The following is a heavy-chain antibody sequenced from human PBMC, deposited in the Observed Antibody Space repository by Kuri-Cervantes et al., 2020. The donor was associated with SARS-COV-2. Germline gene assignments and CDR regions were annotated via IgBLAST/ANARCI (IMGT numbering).Heavy chain of an antibody. CDR3: ARGDYYDSSGYYYSPMDV. J-gene: IGHJ6*02. CDR2: ISGSCGST. Sequence: GESLKISCAASGFTFSSYAMSWVRQAPGKGLEWVSAISGSCGSTYYADSVKGRFTISRDNSKNTLYLQMNSLRAEDTAVYYCARGDYYDSSGYYYSPMDVWGQGTTVTVSS. D-gene: IGHD3-22*01. CDR1: GFTFSSYA. V-gene: IGHV3-23*01.